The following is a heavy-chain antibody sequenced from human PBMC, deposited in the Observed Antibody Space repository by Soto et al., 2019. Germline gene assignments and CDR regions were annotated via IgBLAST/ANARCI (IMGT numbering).Heavy chain of an antibody. J-gene: IGHJ5*02. CDR2: LYFNGGT. CDR1: GGPINSPDYY. CDR3: ARGISKYSSWYEPHTWFDA. Sequence: QVQLQESGPGLVKPSQTLSLTCTVSGGPINSPDYYWTWIRQSPGKGLEWIGYLYFNGGTQYNPSIRTPVSMSSDTSKKHFYLKMRSVTAADTAVYYCARGISKYSSWYEPHTWFDAWGPGVLVTVSS. V-gene: IGHV4-30-4*01. D-gene: IGHD6-13*01.